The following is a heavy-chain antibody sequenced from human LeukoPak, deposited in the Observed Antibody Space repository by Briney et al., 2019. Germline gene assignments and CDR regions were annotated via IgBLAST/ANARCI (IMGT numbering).Heavy chain of an antibody. CDR1: GGTFSSYA. CDR2: IIPIFGTA. CDR3: ARIDYGDYEDYEGPLDY. Sequence: VASVKVSCKASGGTFSSYAISWVRQAPGQGLEWMGGIIPIFGTANYAQKFQGRVTITADESTSTAYMELSSLRSEDTAVYYCARIDYGDYEDYEGPLDYWGQGTLVTVSS. J-gene: IGHJ4*02. D-gene: IGHD4-17*01. V-gene: IGHV1-69*13.